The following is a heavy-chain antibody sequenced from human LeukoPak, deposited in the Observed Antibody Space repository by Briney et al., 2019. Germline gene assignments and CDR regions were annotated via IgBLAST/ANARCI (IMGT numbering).Heavy chain of an antibody. CDR2: ISSSSTSK. CDR1: GFIFSSYS. Sequence: GGSLRLSCAVSGFIFSSYSMNWVRQAPGKGLEWVSHISSSSTSKYYADSVKGRFTISRDNAKNSLYLQMNSLRAEDTAVYYCAKDGSDSPQPQVLDYWGQGTLVTVSS. J-gene: IGHJ4*02. D-gene: IGHD2-21*01. CDR3: AKDGSDSPQPQVLDY. V-gene: IGHV3-48*04.